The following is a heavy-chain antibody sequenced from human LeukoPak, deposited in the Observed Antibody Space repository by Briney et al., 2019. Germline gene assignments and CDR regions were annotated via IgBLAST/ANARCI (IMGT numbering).Heavy chain of an antibody. Sequence: SVKVSCKASGGTFSSYAISWVRQAPGQGLEWMGRIIPILGIANYAQKFQGRVTITADKSTSTAYMELSSLRSEDTAVYYCARVVYGDYDWFDPWGQGTLVTVSS. CDR2: IIPILGIA. D-gene: IGHD4-17*01. J-gene: IGHJ5*02. CDR3: ARVVYGDYDWFDP. V-gene: IGHV1-69*04. CDR1: GGTFSSYA.